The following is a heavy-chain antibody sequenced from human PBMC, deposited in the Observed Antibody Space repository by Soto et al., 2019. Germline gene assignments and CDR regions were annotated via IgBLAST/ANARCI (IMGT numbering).Heavy chain of an antibody. CDR3: ANPIAAAGIFPYYYGMDV. CDR2: ISYDGSNK. CDR1: GFTFSSYA. V-gene: IGHV3-30-3*01. D-gene: IGHD6-13*01. J-gene: IGHJ6*02. Sequence: GGSLRLSCADSGFTFSSYAMHWVRQAPGKGLEWVAVISYDGSNKYYADSVKGRFTISRDNSKNTLYLQMNSLRAEDTAVYYWANPIAAAGIFPYYYGMDVWGQGTTVTVSS.